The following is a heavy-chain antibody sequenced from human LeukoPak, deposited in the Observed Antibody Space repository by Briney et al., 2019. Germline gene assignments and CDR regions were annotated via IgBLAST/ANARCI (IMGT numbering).Heavy chain of an antibody. CDR2: IRYDGSNK. Sequence: GGSLRLSCAASAFTFSSYGMHWVRQAPGKGLEWVAFIRYDGSNKYYADSVKGRFTISRDNAKNSLYLQMNSLRAEDTAVYYCARVTLGAFDIWGQGTMVTVSS. CDR3: ARVTLGAFDI. J-gene: IGHJ3*02. CDR1: AFTFSSYG. V-gene: IGHV3-30*02.